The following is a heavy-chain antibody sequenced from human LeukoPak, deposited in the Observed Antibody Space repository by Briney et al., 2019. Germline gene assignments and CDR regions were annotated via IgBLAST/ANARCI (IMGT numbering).Heavy chain of an antibody. J-gene: IGHJ4*02. V-gene: IGHV3-30*04. Sequence: GGSLRLSCAASGFTFSSYAMHWVRQAPGKGLEWVAVISYDGSNKYYADSVKGRFTIARDNAKNSVYLDMNSLRADDTAVYYCARSARLMKGVVEVTALDDWGQGTLVTVSS. CDR2: ISYDGSNK. D-gene: IGHD3-3*01. CDR3: ARSARLMKGVVEVTALDD. CDR1: GFTFSSYA.